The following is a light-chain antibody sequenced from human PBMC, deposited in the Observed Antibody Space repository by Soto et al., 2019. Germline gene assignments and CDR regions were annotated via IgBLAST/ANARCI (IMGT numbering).Light chain of an antibody. CDR2: DVS. CDR3: QQFNTYPIT. CDR1: QDIRGA. V-gene: IGKV1-13*02. Sequence: AIPLTQSPSSLSASVGDRVTITCRASQDIRGALAWYQQKPGKAPKFLIFDVSTLQSGVPSRFSGSGSGTEFTLTISSLQPEDFGTYYCQQFNTYPITFGQGTRLEIK. J-gene: IGKJ5*01.